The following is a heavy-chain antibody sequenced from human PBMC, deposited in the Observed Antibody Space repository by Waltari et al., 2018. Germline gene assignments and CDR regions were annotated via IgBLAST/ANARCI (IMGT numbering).Heavy chain of an antibody. CDR1: GFTFSSSG. CDR2: IRYDGSNK. CDR3: AKDRCSSTSCFWGSFDY. J-gene: IGHJ4*02. Sequence: QVQLVESGGGVVQPVGSLRLSCAASGFTFSSSGMPWVRQAPGKGLEWVAFIRYDGSNKYYADSVKGRFTISRDNSKNTLYLQMNSLRAEDTAVYYCAKDRCSSTSCFWGSFDYWGQGTLVTVAS. D-gene: IGHD2-2*01. V-gene: IGHV3-30*02.